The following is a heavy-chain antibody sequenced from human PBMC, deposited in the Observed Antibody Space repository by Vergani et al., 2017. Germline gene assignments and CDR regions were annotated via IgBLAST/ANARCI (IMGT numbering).Heavy chain of an antibody. Sequence: QVQLVQSGAEVKKPGSSVKVSCKASGYTFTSYDINWVRQATGQGLEWMGWMNPNSGNTGYAQKFQGRVTMTRNTSISTAYMELSSLRSEDTAVYYCASRSSSHYYYYGMDVWGQGTTVTVSS. CDR2: MNPNSGNT. CDR1: GYTFTSYD. J-gene: IGHJ6*02. CDR3: ASRSSSHYYYYGMDV. V-gene: IGHV1-8*02. D-gene: IGHD6-6*01.